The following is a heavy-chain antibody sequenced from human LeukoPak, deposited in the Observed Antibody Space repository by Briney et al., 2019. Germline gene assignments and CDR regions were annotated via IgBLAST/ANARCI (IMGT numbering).Heavy chain of an antibody. V-gene: IGHV1-69*04. J-gene: IGHJ6*02. D-gene: IGHD3-10*01. CDR3: ARGSLWFGESYYYYYGMDV. CDR1: GGTFSSYV. CDR2: TIPILGIA. Sequence: ASVKVSCKASGGTFSSYVISWVRQAPGQGLEGMGRTIPILGIANYAQKFQGRVTITADKSTSTAYMELSSLRSEDTAVYYCARGSLWFGESYYYYYGMDVWGQGTTVTVSS.